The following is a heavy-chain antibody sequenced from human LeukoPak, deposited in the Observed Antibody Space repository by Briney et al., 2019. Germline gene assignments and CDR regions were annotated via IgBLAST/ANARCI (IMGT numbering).Heavy chain of an antibody. CDR2: IINDGSRT. CDR3: ARAGRSSSSNYYYYYGMDV. D-gene: IGHD4-11*01. V-gene: IGHV3-74*03. J-gene: IGHJ6*02. Sequence: GGSPRLSCAASGFSFSVYWMQWVRQTPGKGLGRVARIINDGSRTSYADSVKGRFTISRDNAKNSLYLQMSSLRAEDTAVYYCARAGRSSSSNYYYYYGMDVWGQGTTVTVSS. CDR1: GFSFSVYW.